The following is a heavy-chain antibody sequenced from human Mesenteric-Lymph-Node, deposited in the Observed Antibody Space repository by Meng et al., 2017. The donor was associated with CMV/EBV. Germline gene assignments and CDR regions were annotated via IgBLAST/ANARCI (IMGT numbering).Heavy chain of an antibody. Sequence: SETLSLTCTVSGGSVNSGSYYWSWIRQPPGKGLEWIGYIYYSGSTNYNPSLKSRVTISVDTSKNQFSLKLSSVTAADTAVYYCASEGYYDFWSGYYTSGGMDVWGQGTTVTVSS. CDR1: GGSVNSGSYY. V-gene: IGHV4-61*01. CDR2: IYYSGST. D-gene: IGHD3-3*01. J-gene: IGHJ6*02. CDR3: ASEGYYDFWSGYYTSGGMDV.